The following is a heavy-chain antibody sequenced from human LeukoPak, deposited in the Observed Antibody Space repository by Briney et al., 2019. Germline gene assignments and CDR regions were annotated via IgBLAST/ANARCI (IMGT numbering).Heavy chain of an antibody. CDR1: GGSISSYY. CDR3: AGGHSYGFTYYYMDV. V-gene: IGHV4-59*01. CDR2: IYYSGST. J-gene: IGHJ6*03. Sequence: SQTLSLTCTVSGGSISSYYWSWIRQPPGKGLEWIGYIYYSGSTNYNPSLKSRVTISVDTSKNQFSLKLSSVTAADTAVYYCAGGHSYGFTYYYMDVWGKGTTVTISS. D-gene: IGHD5-18*01.